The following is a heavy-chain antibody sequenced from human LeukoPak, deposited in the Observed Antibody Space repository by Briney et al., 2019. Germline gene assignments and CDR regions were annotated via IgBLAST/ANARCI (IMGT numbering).Heavy chain of an antibody. J-gene: IGHJ3*02. CDR1: GGSISSSSYY. CDR3: ARSGSSGWMMVDDAFDI. V-gene: IGHV4-61*05. Sequence: PSETLSLTCTVSGGSISSSSYYWGWIRQPPGKGLEWIGYIYYSGGTNYNPSLKSRVAISVDTSKNQFSLKLSSVTAADTAVYYCARSGSSGWMMVDDAFDIWGQGTMVTVSS. CDR2: IYYSGGT. D-gene: IGHD6-19*01.